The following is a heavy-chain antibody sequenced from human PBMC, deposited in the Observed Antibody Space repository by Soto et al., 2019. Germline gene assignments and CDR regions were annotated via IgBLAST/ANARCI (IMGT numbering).Heavy chain of an antibody. J-gene: IGHJ4*02. Sequence: QVQLMQSGAEVKKPASSVKVSCKASGGMFHSSAINWVRQAPGQGLEWMGGIIPMYGSAKYAQRFQGRVTITADTSATTGYMEVSSLTSEDTAVYFCTFAPNWTYQLTSYWGQGTLVTVSS. V-gene: IGHV1-69*06. D-gene: IGHD2-2*01. CDR3: TFAPNWTYQLTSY. CDR2: IIPMYGSA. CDR1: GGMFHSSA.